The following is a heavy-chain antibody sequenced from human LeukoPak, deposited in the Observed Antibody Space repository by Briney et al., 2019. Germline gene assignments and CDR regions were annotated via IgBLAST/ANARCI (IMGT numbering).Heavy chain of an antibody. Sequence: PGGSLTLAYPCSGFTLSSYSMNWVRQAAGRGVDWVSSISRSRSYIYYADSVKGRFTISRDNAKNSLYLQMKSLRAEDTAVYFCTRDRIHAFDVWGQGTMVSVSS. CDR3: TRDRIHAFDV. V-gene: IGHV3-21*01. J-gene: IGHJ3*01. CDR2: ISRSRSYI. CDR1: GFTLSSYS.